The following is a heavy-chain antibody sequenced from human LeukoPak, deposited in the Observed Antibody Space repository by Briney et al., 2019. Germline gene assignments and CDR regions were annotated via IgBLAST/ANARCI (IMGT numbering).Heavy chain of an antibody. J-gene: IGHJ4*02. CDR3: ARGYITPDY. Sequence: GRFTISRDNAENSLYLQMNSLRDEDTAVYFCARGYITPDYWGQGTLVTVAS. D-gene: IGHD2-2*02. V-gene: IGHV3-11*05.